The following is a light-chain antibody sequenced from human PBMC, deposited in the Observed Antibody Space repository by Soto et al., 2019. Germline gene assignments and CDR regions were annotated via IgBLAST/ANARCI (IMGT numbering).Light chain of an antibody. CDR1: TSAVGGYNY. V-gene: IGLV2-14*01. CDR3: SSYTSSSTYYV. CDR2: DVS. Sequence: QSVLTQPASVSGSPGQSITISCTGTTSAVGGYNYVSWYQQHPGKAPKLMIYDVSNRPSGVSNRFSGSKSGNTASLTISGLQSEDDADYYFSSYTSSSTYYVFGTGTKLTVL. J-gene: IGLJ1*01.